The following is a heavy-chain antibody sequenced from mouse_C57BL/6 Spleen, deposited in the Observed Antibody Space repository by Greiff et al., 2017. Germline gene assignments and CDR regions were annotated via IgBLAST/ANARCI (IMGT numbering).Heavy chain of an antibody. CDR1: GFSLTSYG. J-gene: IGHJ1*03. CDR3: ARNDWYFDV. CDR2: IWSGGST. Sequence: QVQLKESGPGLVQPSQSLSITCTVSGFSLTSYGVHWVRQSPGKGLEWLGVIWSGGSTDYNAAFISRLSISKDNSKSQVFLKMNSLQADDTAIYYWARNDWYFDVWGTGTTVTVSS. V-gene: IGHV2-2*01.